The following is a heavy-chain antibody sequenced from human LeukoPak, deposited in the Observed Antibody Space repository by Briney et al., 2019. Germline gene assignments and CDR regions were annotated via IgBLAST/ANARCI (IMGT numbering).Heavy chain of an antibody. CDR2: INSDGSST. CDR1: GFTFSSYW. V-gene: IGHV3-74*01. CDR3: ARDKPPKSMSRWLATRRNWFDP. D-gene: IGHD5-12*01. J-gene: IGHJ5*02. Sequence: GGSLRLSCAASGFTFSSYWMHWVRQAPGKGLVWVSRINSDGSSTSYADSVKGRFTISRDNAKNTLYLQMNSLRAEDTAVYYCARDKPPKSMSRWLATRRNWFDPWGQGTLVTVSS.